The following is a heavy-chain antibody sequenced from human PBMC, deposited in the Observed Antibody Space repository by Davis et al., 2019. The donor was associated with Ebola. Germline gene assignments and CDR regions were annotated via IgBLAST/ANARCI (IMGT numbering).Heavy chain of an antibody. CDR2: ISSSSSYT. CDR1: GFTFSDYY. J-gene: IGHJ4*02. V-gene: IGHV3-11*06. Sequence: PGGSLRLSCAASGFTFSDYYMSWIRQAPGKGLEWVSYISSSSSYTNYADSVKGRFTISRDNAKNSLYLQMNSLRAEDTAVYYCARDVSTSCSRGYSYGCDPDYWGQGTLVTVSS. CDR3: ARDVSTSCSRGYSYGCDPDY. D-gene: IGHD5-18*01.